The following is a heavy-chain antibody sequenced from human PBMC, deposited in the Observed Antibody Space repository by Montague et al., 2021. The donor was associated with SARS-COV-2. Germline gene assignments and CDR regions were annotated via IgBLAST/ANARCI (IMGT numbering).Heavy chain of an antibody. D-gene: IGHD1-26*01. CDR2: IYYSGST. CDR3: ARHTSATHSFLDS. J-gene: IGHJ4*02. V-gene: IGHV4-59*08. Sequence: SETLSLTCTVSGDSISRYYWTWIRQPPGKGLEWIGDIYYSGSTNYNSSLKSRVTISVDTSKNQFSLKLSSATAAATAVYYCARHTSATHSFLDSWGQGTLVTVSS. CDR1: GDSISRYY.